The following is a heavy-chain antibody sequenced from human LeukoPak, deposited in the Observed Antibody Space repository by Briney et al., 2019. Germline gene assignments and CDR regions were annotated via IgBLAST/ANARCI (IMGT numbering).Heavy chain of an antibody. J-gene: IGHJ6*03. CDR1: RHTFTSYG. D-gene: IGHD3-22*01. Sequence: APVKLSCKASRHTFTSYGISWVPQAPGQRLEWMGWISAYIGNTNYAQKLQGRVTMTTDTSTSTAYLELRSLRSDDTAVYYCAREGDRSGYWMGYYYYYMDVWGKGTKVTVSS. CDR2: ISAYIGNT. CDR3: AREGDRSGYWMGYYYYYMDV. V-gene: IGHV1-18*01.